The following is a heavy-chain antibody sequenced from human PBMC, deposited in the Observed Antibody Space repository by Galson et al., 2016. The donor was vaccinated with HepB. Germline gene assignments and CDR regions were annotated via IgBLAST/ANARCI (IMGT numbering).Heavy chain of an antibody. V-gene: IGHV4-30-2*01. CDR2: TYHNGNS. D-gene: IGHD6-13*01. CDR1: GVSIISGGYS. J-gene: IGHJ5*02. Sequence: TLSLTCTVSGVSIISGGYSWSWIRQPPGKGLEWIGYTYHNGNSFYNPSLKSRVTISVDKSKNQFSLKVTSVTAADTAAYYCARHVLSIAATGTPWFDPWGQGALVTVSS. CDR3: ARHVLSIAATGTPWFDP.